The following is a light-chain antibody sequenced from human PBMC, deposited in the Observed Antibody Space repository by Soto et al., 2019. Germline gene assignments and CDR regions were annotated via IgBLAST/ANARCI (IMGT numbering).Light chain of an antibody. CDR2: GAS. Sequence: EIVLTQSPGTLSLSPGKRATLSCRASQSISSSYLAWYQQRPGQAPRLLIYGASSRATGIPDRFSGSGSGTEFTLTISRLEPEDFAMYYCQQYGSSSWTFGQGTKVEIK. V-gene: IGKV3-20*01. CDR3: QQYGSSSWT. J-gene: IGKJ1*01. CDR1: QSISSSY.